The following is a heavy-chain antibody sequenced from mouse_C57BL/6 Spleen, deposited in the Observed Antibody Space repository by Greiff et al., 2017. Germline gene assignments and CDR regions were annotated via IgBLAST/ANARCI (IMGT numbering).Heavy chain of an antibody. Sequence: VQLQQPGAELVMPGASVKLSCKASGYTFTSYWMHWVKQRPGQGLEWIGESDPSDSYTNYNQKFKGKSTLTVDKSSSTAYMQLSSLTSAYSAVYYCARSDSSGYGFAYWGQGTLVTVSA. CDR2: SDPSDSYT. CDR3: ARSDSSGYGFAY. V-gene: IGHV1-69*01. D-gene: IGHD3-2*02. J-gene: IGHJ3*01. CDR1: GYTFTSYW.